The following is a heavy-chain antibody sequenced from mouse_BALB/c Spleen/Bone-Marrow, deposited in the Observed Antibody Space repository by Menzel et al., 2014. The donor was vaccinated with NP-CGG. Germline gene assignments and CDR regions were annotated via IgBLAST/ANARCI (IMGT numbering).Heavy chain of an antibody. Sequence: EVKVVESGGGLVKPGGSLKLSCAASGFTFSSYAMSWVRQTPEKRREWGATISRGGSYTYYPDSVKGRFTISRDNAKNTLYLQMSSLRSEDTAMYYCARFITSLVYFDYWGQGTTLTVSS. CDR2: ISRGGSYT. CDR1: GFTFSSYA. CDR3: ARFITSLVYFDY. J-gene: IGHJ2*01. D-gene: IGHD1-1*01. V-gene: IGHV5-9-1*01.